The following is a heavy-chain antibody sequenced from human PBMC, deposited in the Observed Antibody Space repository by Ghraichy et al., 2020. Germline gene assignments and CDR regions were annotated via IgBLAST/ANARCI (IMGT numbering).Heavy chain of an antibody. CDR1: GGSISSYY. Sequence: SETLSLTCTVSGGSISSYYWSWIRQPPGKGLEWIGYIYNSGSTNYNPSLKSRVTMSVETSKNQFSLKLSSVTAADTAVYYCATYYYDSSGYLGVDAFDIWGQVTMVTVSS. CDR2: IYNSGST. CDR3: ATYYYDSSGYLGVDAFDI. V-gene: IGHV4-59*08. D-gene: IGHD3-22*01. J-gene: IGHJ3*02.